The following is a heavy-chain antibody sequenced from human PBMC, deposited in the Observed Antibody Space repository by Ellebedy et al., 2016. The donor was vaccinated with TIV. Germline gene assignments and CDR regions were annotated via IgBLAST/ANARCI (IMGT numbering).Heavy chain of an antibody. V-gene: IGHV3-7*01. CDR3: ARGGGGIVATIVFYYYGMDV. CDR2: ISPDGSVK. CDR1: GFTFSSFH. Sequence: GGSLRLSXAASGFTFSSFHMAWVRQAPAKGLEWVANISPDGSVKYYVDSVKGRFSISRDNAKNSVYLQMNSLRVEDTAVYYCARGGGGIVATIVFYYYGMDVWGQGTTVTVSS. D-gene: IGHD5-12*01. J-gene: IGHJ6*02.